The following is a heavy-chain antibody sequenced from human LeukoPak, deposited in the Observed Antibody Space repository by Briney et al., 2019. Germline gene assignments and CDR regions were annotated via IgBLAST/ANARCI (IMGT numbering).Heavy chain of an antibody. CDR2: ISNDGSNK. Sequence: PGRSLRLSCAASGFTFSSHGMHWVRQAPGKGLEWVAVISNDGSNKYYADSVKGRFTISRDNSKNTLYLQMNSLRAEDTAVYYCAKGNTVPTSFDYWGQGTLVTVSS. CDR3: AKGNTVPTSFDY. CDR1: GFTFSSHG. D-gene: IGHD4-17*01. V-gene: IGHV3-30*18. J-gene: IGHJ4*02.